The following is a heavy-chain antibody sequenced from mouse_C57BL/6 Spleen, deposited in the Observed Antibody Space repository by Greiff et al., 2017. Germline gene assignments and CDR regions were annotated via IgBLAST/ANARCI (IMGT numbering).Heavy chain of an antibody. D-gene: IGHD2-4*01. CDR3: AIEGNYDYDGDY. J-gene: IGHJ2*01. CDR1: GYAFSSSW. Sequence: VKLMESGPELVKPGASVKISCKASGYAFSSSWMNWVKQRPGKGLEWIGRIYPGDGDTNYNGKFKGKATLTADKSSSTAYMQLSSLTSEDSAVYFCAIEGNYDYDGDYWGQGTTLTVSS. V-gene: IGHV1-82*01. CDR2: IYPGDGDT.